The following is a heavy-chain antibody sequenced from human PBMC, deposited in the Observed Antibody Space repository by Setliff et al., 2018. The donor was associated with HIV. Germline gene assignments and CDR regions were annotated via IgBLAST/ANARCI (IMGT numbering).Heavy chain of an antibody. CDR3: ARGGATGTTRLDY. CDR1: GDSISTYY. Sequence: SETLSLTCTVSGDSISTYYWNWIRQPPGKGLEWIGYVYYSGSADYNPSLKSRVTISADTYKNQFSLRLSSVTAADTAVFYCARGGATGTTRLDYWGQGTLVTVSS. J-gene: IGHJ4*02. D-gene: IGHD1-7*01. CDR2: VYYSGSA. V-gene: IGHV4-59*08.